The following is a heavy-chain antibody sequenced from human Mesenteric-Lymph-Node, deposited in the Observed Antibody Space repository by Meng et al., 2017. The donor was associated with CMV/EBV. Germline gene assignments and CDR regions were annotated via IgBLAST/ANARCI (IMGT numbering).Heavy chain of an antibody. CDR2: ISSSGSTI. CDR1: GFTFSSYE. CDR3: ARGGSYYVGYYFDY. V-gene: IGHV3-48*03. Sequence: LSLTCAASGFTFSSYEMNWVRQAPGKGLEWVSYISSSGSTIYYADSMKGRFTISRDNAENSLYLQMNSLRAEDTAVYYCARGGSYYVGYYFDYWGQGTLVTVSS. D-gene: IGHD1-26*01. J-gene: IGHJ4*02.